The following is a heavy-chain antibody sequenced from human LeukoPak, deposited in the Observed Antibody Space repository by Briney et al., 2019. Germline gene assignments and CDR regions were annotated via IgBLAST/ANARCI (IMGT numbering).Heavy chain of an antibody. Sequence: GGPLRLSCAASGFTFSNYWMSWVRQAPGKGLEWVANIKQDGSEKYYVDSVKGRFTISRDNAKNLLYLQMDSLRAEDTAVYYCARFGDFWSGYYGDYWGQGTLVTVSS. V-gene: IGHV3-7*01. CDR1: GFTFSNYW. CDR2: IKQDGSEK. CDR3: ARFGDFWSGYYGDY. J-gene: IGHJ4*02. D-gene: IGHD3-3*01.